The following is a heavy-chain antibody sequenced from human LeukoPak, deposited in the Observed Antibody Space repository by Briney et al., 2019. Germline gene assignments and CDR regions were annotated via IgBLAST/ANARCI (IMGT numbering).Heavy chain of an antibody. V-gene: IGHV3-20*04. Sequence: GGSLRLSCAASGFTFNDYGMSWVRQGPGKGLEWVSGINWNGGTTGYADSVRGRFTISRDNAKNSLYLQMNSLRAEDTALYYCATDRHYYDSSNYVWGQGTLVTVSS. CDR3: ATDRHYYDSSNYV. J-gene: IGHJ4*02. CDR2: INWNGGTT. D-gene: IGHD3-22*01. CDR1: GFTFNDYG.